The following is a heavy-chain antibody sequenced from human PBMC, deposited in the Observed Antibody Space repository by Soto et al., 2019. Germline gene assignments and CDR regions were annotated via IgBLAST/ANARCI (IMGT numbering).Heavy chain of an antibody. J-gene: IGHJ3*02. Sequence: EVQLLESGGGLVQPGGSLRLSSAASGFTFSSYAMSWARQAPGNGLERVSVISGSGGITYYAHSVKGRFTISTDNCKHTLYLQMNSMRAEDTAVYYCAKPLHEYGDYDLGAFNIWGRGTMVTVSS. CDR1: GFTFSSYA. D-gene: IGHD4-17*01. CDR2: ISGSGGIT. CDR3: AKPLHEYGDYDLGAFNI. V-gene: IGHV3-23*01.